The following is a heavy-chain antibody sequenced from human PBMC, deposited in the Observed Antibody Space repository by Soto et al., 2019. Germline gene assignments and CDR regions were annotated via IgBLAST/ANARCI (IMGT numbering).Heavy chain of an antibody. CDR1: GFTFSDYY. V-gene: IGHV3-11*01. Sequence: PGGSLRLSCAASGFTFSDYYMSWIRQAPGKGLEWISYISSSSSTIYYADSVQGRFTISRDNAKNSLFLQMNSLRAEDTAVYYCAKLIGYCSGGSCYLDAFDIWGQGTMVTVSS. D-gene: IGHD2-15*01. CDR3: AKLIGYCSGGSCYLDAFDI. J-gene: IGHJ3*02. CDR2: ISSSSSTI.